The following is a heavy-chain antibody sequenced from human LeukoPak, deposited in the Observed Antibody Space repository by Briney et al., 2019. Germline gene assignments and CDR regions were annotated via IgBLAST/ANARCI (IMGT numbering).Heavy chain of an antibody. CDR3: ARELVPGIAAAGTWGC. J-gene: IGHJ4*02. D-gene: IGHD6-13*01. CDR2: IIPILGIA. CDR1: GGTLRSFS. V-gene: IGHV1-69*04. Sequence: SVKVSCKASGGTLRSFSISLVRQAPWQGVEWMGKIIPILGIANYAQKFQGRVTITADKSTSTAYMELSSLRSEDTAVYYCARELVPGIAAAGTWGCWGQGTLVTVPS.